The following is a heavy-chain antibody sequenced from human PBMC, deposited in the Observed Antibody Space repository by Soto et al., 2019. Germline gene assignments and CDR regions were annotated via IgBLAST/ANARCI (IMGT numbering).Heavy chain of an antibody. D-gene: IGHD2-8*02. CDR3: ARGSASKSGHLWYFDL. CDR2: ISATTTYK. Sequence: EVQVVESGGGLVKPGGSLRLSCTASGFTFDTYIMNWLRQAPGRGLEWVSSISATTTYKYYAASVEGRFTISRDNAKNSLYLQTNSLGAEDTAVYYCARGSASKSGHLWYFDLWGRRTLVTVSS. V-gene: IGHV3-21*01. J-gene: IGHJ2*01. CDR1: GFTFDTYI.